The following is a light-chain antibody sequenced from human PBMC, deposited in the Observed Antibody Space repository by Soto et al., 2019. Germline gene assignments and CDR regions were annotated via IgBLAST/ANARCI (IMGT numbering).Light chain of an antibody. V-gene: IGLV2-14*01. CDR1: SSDIGGYNY. CDR2: DVN. CDR3: SSFTSSGTRV. J-gene: IGLJ1*01. Sequence: QSALTQPASVSGSPGQSITISCTGTSSDIGGYNYVPWFQQHPDKAPKLMIYDVNGRPSGVSNRFSGSKSGDTASLTISGLQAEDEADYYCSSFTSSGTRVFGTGTKLTVL.